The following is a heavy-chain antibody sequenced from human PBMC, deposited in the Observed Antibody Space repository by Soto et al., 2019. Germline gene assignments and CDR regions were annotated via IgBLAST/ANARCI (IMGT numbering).Heavy chain of an antibody. J-gene: IGHJ2*01. CDR2: IIPIFGTA. CDR3: ALGNVIIAASPYWYFDL. CDR1: GGTFSSYA. Sequence: QVQLVQSGAEVKKPGSSVKVSCKASGGTFSSYAISWVRQAPGQGLEWMGGIIPIFGTANYAQKFQGRVTITADESTSTAYMELSSLRSEDTAVYYCALGNVIIAASPYWYFDLWGRGTLVTVSS. V-gene: IGHV1-69*12. D-gene: IGHD6-6*01.